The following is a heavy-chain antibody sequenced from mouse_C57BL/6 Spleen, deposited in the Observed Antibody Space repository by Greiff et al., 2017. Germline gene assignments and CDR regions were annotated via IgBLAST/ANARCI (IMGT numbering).Heavy chain of an antibody. CDR1: GYTFTSYW. CDR2: IHPNSGST. Sequence: QVQLQQPGAELVKPGASVKLSCKASGYTFTSYWMHWVKQRPGQGLEWIGMIHPNSGSTNYNEKFKSKATLTVDKSSSTAYMQLSSLASEDSAVYYCARNYYGMTWFAFWGQGTLGTVSA. J-gene: IGHJ3*01. D-gene: IGHD1-1*01. V-gene: IGHV1-64*01. CDR3: ARNYYGMTWFAF.